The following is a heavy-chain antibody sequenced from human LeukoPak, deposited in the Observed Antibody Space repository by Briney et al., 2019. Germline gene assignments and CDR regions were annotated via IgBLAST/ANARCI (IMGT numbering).Heavy chain of an antibody. D-gene: IGHD3-3*01. Sequence: SVKVSCKASGGTFSSYAISWVRQAPGQGLEWMGRIIPIFGLADYAQKFQGRVTITADKSTSTAYMELSSLRSEDTAVYYCARDTIFGVVIENYYYYGMDVWGQGTTVTVSS. V-gene: IGHV1-69*04. J-gene: IGHJ6*02. CDR1: GGTFSSYA. CDR2: IIPIFGLA. CDR3: ARDTIFGVVIENYYYYGMDV.